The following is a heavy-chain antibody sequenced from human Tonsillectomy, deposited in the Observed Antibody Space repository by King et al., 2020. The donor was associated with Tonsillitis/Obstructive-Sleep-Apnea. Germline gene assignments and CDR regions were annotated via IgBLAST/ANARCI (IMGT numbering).Heavy chain of an antibody. CDR2: IYYSGST. Sequence: QLQESGPGLVKPSETLSLTCTVSGGSIGSRSYYWDWIRQPPGKGLEGIGRIYYSGSTYYNPSLKSRVTISVDTSKNQFSLKLSSVTAADTAVYYCARRVTNWFDPWGQGTLVTVSS. V-gene: IGHV4-39*01. CDR1: GGSIGSRSYY. CDR3: ARRVTNWFDP. D-gene: IGHD2-21*02. J-gene: IGHJ5*02.